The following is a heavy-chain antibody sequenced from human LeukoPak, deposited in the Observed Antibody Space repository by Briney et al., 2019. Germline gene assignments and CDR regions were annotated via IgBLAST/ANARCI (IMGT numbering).Heavy chain of an antibody. CDR1: GFTVSSNY. D-gene: IGHD2-21*01. CDR3: AKGGLNYYMDV. Sequence: GGSLRLSCAASGFTVSSNYMNWVRQAPGKGLEWVSAISASGGSTYYADSVKGRFTISRDNSKNTLYLQMNSLRGEDTALYYCAKGGLNYYMDVWGRGTTVTVSS. V-gene: IGHV3-23*01. J-gene: IGHJ6*03. CDR2: ISASGGST.